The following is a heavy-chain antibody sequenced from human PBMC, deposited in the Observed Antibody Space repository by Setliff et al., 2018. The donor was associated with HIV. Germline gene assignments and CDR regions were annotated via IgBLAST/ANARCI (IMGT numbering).Heavy chain of an antibody. V-gene: IGHV7-4-1*02. Sequence: ASVKVSCKASGYVFTTYVINWVRQAPGRGLELMGWINANTGNPSYAPVFTGRFVFSLDTSATTSHLQINVIKTDDTAVYYCARDYNYASGTYNWFDPWGQGTLVTVSS. J-gene: IGHJ5*02. CDR2: INANTGNP. CDR1: GYVFTTYV. CDR3: ARDYNYASGTYNWFDP. D-gene: IGHD3-10*01.